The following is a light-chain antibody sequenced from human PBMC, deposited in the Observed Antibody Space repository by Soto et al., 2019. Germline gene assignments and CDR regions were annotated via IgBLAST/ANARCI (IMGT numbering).Light chain of an antibody. CDR2: EVS. CDR3: MQSTYLPLT. CDR1: QSLLHTDGKDH. J-gene: IGKJ4*01. Sequence: VLSQTPLSLSVTPGQPASISCRSNQSLLHTDGKDHLYWFLQKPGQPPQLLIYEVSNRFSGVTERFSGSGSGTDFTLKISRLEADDVCVYYCMQSTYLPLTFGGGTKVEIK. V-gene: IGKV2D-29*01.